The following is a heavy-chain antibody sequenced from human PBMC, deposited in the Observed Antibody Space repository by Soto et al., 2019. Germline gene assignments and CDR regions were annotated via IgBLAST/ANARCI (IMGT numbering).Heavy chain of an antibody. CDR3: ARAAAAGEGGANY. V-gene: IGHV1-8*01. D-gene: IGHD6-13*01. Sequence: QVQLVQSGAEVKKPGASVKVSCKASGYTFTSYDVNWVRQATGEGLEWMGWMIPNSGNTGYAQKFQGRVTMTRNTSISTAYMELSSLRSEDTAAYYCARAAAAGEGGANYWGQGTLVTVSS. J-gene: IGHJ4*02. CDR1: GYTFTSYD. CDR2: MIPNSGNT.